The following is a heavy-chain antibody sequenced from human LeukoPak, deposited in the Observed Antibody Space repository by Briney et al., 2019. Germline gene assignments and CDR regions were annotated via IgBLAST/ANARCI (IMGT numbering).Heavy chain of an antibody. J-gene: IGHJ4*02. Sequence: PGGSLRLSCAASGFTFSSYEMNWVRQAPGKGLEWVSCISSSGSTIYYADSVKGRFTISRDNAKNSLYLQMNSLRAEDTAVYYCARAAFYDSSGYCFDYWGQGTLVTVSS. CDR1: GFTFSSYE. CDR3: ARAAFYDSSGYCFDY. CDR2: ISSSGSTI. V-gene: IGHV3-48*03. D-gene: IGHD3-22*01.